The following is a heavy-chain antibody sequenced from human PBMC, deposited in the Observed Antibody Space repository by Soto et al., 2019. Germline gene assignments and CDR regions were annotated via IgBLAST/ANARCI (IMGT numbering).Heavy chain of an antibody. V-gene: IGHV4-61*01. D-gene: IGHD4-17*01. Sequence: SETLSLTCSVSGGSVSNKTYYWSWIRQPPGKRLEWIGYVYYSGTTNYNPSLKSRVTIPVDLSKNQISLRLSSVTTADTALYYCARTTAVPNTLRSRYFFDYWGQGTLVTVSS. CDR3: ARTTAVPNTLRSRYFFDY. CDR1: GGSVSNKTYY. CDR2: VYYSGTT. J-gene: IGHJ4*02.